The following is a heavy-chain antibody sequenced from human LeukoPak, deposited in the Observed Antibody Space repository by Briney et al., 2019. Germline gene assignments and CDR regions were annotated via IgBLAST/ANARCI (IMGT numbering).Heavy chain of an antibody. CDR2: IKQEGSEH. J-gene: IGHJ4*02. V-gene: IGHV3-7*03. D-gene: IGHD3-16*02. CDR1: GFTFSRHW. Sequence: GGSLRLSCAASGFTFSRHWMSWVRQASGKGLEWVATIKQEGSEHYYVDSVKGRFTISRDDATNSLSLQMNSLRAEDTAVYYCAKVFRLGELSFPNLDYWGQGTLVTVSS. CDR3: AKVFRLGELSFPNLDY.